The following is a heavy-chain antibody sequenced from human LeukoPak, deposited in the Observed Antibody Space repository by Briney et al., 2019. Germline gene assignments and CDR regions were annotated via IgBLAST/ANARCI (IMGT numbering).Heavy chain of an antibody. D-gene: IGHD4-23*01. V-gene: IGHV4-4*02. CDR1: VDSIIRKFC. CDR2: IHHTRST. CDR3: AGKVLPVPADY. J-gene: IGHJ4*02. Sequence: SETLSLTCNVPVDSIIRKFCWSWIRQPPGKGLEWNGEIHHTRSTNHNTSLDVRVTISVDKSRNKFTIKISCVTAAPTPIYYSAGKVLPVPADYWGQGTLVTVS.